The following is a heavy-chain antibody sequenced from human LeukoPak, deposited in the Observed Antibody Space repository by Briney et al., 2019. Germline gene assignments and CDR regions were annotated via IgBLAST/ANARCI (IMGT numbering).Heavy chain of an antibody. CDR3: ARDQGATTPRYYFDY. CDR1: GFTFSSYA. J-gene: IGHJ4*02. D-gene: IGHD5-24*01. CDR2: ISSNGGST. V-gene: IGHV3-64*01. Sequence: TGGSLRLSCAASGFTFSSYAMHWVRQAPGKGLEYVSAISSNGGSTYYANSVKGRFTISRDNSKNTLYLQMGSLRAEDMAVYYCARDQGATTPRYYFDYRGQGTLVTVSS.